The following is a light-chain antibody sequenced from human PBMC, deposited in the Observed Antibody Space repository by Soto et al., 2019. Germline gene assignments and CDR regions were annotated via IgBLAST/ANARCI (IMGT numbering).Light chain of an antibody. CDR3: QQYGSSPPS. J-gene: IGKJ5*01. Sequence: VALTQSTGTRWFSPGGIATLSCGGSQNIANDYLTWYQQKPGQAPRVLIYDASTRATGIPDRFRGSGSGTDFTLTISRLEPEDFAVYYCQQYGSSPPSFGQGTRLEI. V-gene: IGKV3-20*01. CDR1: QNIANDY. CDR2: DAS.